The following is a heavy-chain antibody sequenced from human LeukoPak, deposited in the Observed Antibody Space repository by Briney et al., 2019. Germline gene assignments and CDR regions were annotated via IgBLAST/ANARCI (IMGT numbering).Heavy chain of an antibody. CDR1: GGSISSYY. V-gene: IGHV4-4*07. D-gene: IGHD3-10*01. J-gene: IGHJ4*02. CDR2: IYTSGST. Sequence: SETLSLTCTVSGGSISSYYWSWIRQPAGKGLEWIGRIYTSGSTNYNPSLKSRVTMSVDTSKNQFSLKLSSVTAADTAVYYCARAHMVRGVIYLDYWGQGTLVTVSS. CDR3: ARAHMVRGVIYLDY.